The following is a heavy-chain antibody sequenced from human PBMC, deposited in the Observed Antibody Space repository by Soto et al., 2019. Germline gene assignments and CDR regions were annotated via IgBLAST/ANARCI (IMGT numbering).Heavy chain of an antibody. J-gene: IGHJ3*02. CDR2: IYPGDSDT. Sequence: EVLLVQSGAEVKKSGESLKISCKGSGYTFGRYWIAWVRQMPGKGPEWMGIIYPGDSDTRYSPSFQGQVTISADKSISTAYLQWSSLKASDTAMYYCARHLDPLIWIGGVFRSGNDGFDIWGQGTMVTVHS. CDR3: ARHLDPLIWIGGVFRSGNDGFDI. CDR1: GYTFGRYW. V-gene: IGHV5-51*01. D-gene: IGHD3-10*01.